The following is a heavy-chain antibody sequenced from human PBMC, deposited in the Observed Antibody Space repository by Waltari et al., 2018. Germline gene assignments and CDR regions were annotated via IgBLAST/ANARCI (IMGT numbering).Heavy chain of an antibody. CDR3: ARDPIAASEAFDI. D-gene: IGHD6-25*01. Sequence: EVQLVESGGGLVQPGGSLRLSCAASGFTVSSNYMSWVRQAPGKGLEWVSVIYSGGSTYYADSVKGRFTISRHNSKNTLYLQMNSLRAEDTAVYYCARDPIAASEAFDIWGQGTMVTVSS. CDR2: IYSGGST. J-gene: IGHJ3*02. CDR1: GFTVSSNY. V-gene: IGHV3-53*04.